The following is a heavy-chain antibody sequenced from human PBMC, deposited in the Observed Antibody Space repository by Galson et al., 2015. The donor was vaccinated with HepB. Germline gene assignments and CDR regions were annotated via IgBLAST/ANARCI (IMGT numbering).Heavy chain of an antibody. Sequence: SLRLSCAASGFTFSTYAMHWVRQAPGKGLEYVPGIGSNGGSTYYADSLKGRFTMSRDNSKNTLYLQMSSLRPEDTAMYYCVRDHLYYYDSRGYYDYWGQGTLVTVSS. CDR2: IGSNGGST. J-gene: IGHJ4*02. CDR1: GFTFSTYA. V-gene: IGHV3-64D*09. CDR3: VRDHLYYYDSRGYYDY. D-gene: IGHD3-22*01.